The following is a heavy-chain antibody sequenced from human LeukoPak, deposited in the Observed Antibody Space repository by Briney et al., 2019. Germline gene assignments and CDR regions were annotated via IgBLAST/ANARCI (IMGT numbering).Heavy chain of an antibody. CDR1: GFTFSSYG. CDR2: IRYDGSNK. CDR3: AKDQYYYDSSGYPLGY. D-gene: IGHD3-22*01. J-gene: IGHJ4*02. Sequence: GGSLRLSCAASGFTFSSYGMHWVRQAPGKGLEWVTFIRYDGSNKYYADSVKGRFTISRDNSKNTLYLQMNSLGAEDTAVYYCAKDQYYYDSSGYPLGYWGQGTLVTVSS. V-gene: IGHV3-30*02.